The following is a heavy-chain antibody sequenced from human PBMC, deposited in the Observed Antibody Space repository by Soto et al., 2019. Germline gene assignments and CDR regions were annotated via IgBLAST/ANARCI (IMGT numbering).Heavy chain of an antibody. CDR2: IYYSGST. CDR3: ARHSPTAGENWFDP. D-gene: IGHD3-10*01. CDR1: GGSISSSSYY. V-gene: IGHV4-39*01. Sequence: LSETLSLTCTVSGGSISSSSYYWGWIRQPPGKGLEWIGSIYYSGSTYYNPSLKSRVTISVDTSKNQFSLKLSSVTAADTAVYYCARHSPTAGENWFDPWGQGTLVAVS. J-gene: IGHJ5*02.